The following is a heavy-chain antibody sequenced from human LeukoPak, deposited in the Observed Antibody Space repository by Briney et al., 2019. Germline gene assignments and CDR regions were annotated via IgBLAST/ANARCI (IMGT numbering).Heavy chain of an antibody. V-gene: IGHV1-8*02. D-gene: IGHD6-13*01. CDR2: MNPNSGNT. CDR3: ARARDHSSSWPNDAFDI. J-gene: IGHJ3*02. Sequence: ASVKVSCKASGYTFTGYYMHWVRQAPGQGLEWMGWMNPNSGNTGYAQKFQGRVTMTRNTSISTAYMELSSLRAEDTAVYYCARARDHSSSWPNDAFDIWGQGTMVTVSS. CDR1: GYTFTGYY.